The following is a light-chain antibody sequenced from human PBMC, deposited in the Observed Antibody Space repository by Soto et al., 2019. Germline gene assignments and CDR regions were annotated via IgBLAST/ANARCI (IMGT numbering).Light chain of an antibody. CDR3: QQYGSSPSWT. J-gene: IGKJ1*01. V-gene: IGKV3-20*01. CDR1: QGVSDY. CDR2: GAS. Sequence: EIVLTPSPAILSLSPGERATLYCRANQGVSDYLAWYQQKPGQAPRLLIYGASSRATGIPDRFSGSGSGTDFTLTISRLEPEDFAVYYCQQYGSSPSWTFGQGTKVDIK.